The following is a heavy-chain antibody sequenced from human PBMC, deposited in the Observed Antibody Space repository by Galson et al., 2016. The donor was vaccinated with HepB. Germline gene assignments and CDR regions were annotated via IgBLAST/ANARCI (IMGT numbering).Heavy chain of an antibody. D-gene: IGHD6-13*01. CDR3: ARDRGSAAGFDY. V-gene: IGHV4-59*01. CDR1: GGSISNYY. CDR2: IYYSGST. Sequence: TLSLTCTVSGGSISNYYWSWIRQPPGKGLEWITYIYYSGSTNQNPPLKSRVTISVDTSKNQFSLQLRSVTAADTAVYYCARDRGSAAGFDYWGQGTLVTVSS. J-gene: IGHJ4*02.